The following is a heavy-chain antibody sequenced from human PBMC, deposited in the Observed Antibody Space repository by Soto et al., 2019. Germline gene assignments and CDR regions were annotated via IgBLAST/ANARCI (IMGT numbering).Heavy chain of an antibody. CDR1: GGAFTNYS. D-gene: IGHD1-1*01. Sequence: QVHLLQSGAEVKKPESSLKVSCKVSGGAFTNYSLNWVRHSPGQGLEWLGGIIPLHNTSNYSEKFVGRLSVTADISSSTVYMHLSGLTSGDTATYYCASWSAWNPLYYHGMDVWGQGTTVTVSS. V-gene: IGHV1-69*06. CDR2: IIPLHNTS. J-gene: IGHJ6*02. CDR3: ASWSAWNPLYYHGMDV.